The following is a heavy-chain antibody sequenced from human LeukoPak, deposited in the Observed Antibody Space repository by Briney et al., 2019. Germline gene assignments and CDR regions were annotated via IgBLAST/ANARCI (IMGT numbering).Heavy chain of an antibody. J-gene: IGHJ4*02. CDR2: IKPDGSEK. D-gene: IGHD5-18*01. CDR1: GFTFSQYW. CDR3: ARGPPQLWIDQ. V-gene: IGHV3-7*01. Sequence: GGSLRLSCAASGFTFSQYWMSWVRQAPGKGLEWVANIKPDGSEKHYVDSVKGRFSISRDNTKNSLFLQISSLRGEDSAVYYCARGPPQLWIDQRGQGNRGHVPS.